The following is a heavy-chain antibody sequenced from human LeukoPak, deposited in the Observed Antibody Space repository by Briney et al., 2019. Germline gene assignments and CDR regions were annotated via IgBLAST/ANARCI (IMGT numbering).Heavy chain of an antibody. CDR2: ISGSGDST. CDR3: AKVRAPSGWFNSDY. CDR1: GFTFSNYV. J-gene: IGHJ4*02. Sequence: GGSPRLSCAVSGFTFSNYVMSWVRQAPGKGLEWVSGISGSGDSTYYADSVKGRFTISRDNSKNTLYLQMNSLRVEDTAAYYCAKVRAPSGWFNSDYWGQGTLVTVSS. V-gene: IGHV3-23*01. D-gene: IGHD6-19*01.